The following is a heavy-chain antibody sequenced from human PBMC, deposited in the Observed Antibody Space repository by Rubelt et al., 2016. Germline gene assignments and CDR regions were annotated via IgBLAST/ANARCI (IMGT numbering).Heavy chain of an antibody. CDR2: INHSGST. Sequence: QVQLQQWGAGLLKPSETLSLTCAVYGGSFSGYYWSWIRQPPGKGLEWIGGINHSGSTNYNPSLKRRVTISVDTSKNQFSLKLSSVTAADTAVYYCARGKEGLGVTMMDYWGQGTLVTVSS. CDR3: ARGKEGLGVTMMDY. J-gene: IGHJ4*02. D-gene: IGHD3-22*01. CDR1: GGSFSGYY. V-gene: IGHV4-34*01.